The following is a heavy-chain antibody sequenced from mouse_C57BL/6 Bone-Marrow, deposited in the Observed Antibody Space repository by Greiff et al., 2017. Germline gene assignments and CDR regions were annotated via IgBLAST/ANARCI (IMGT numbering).Heavy chain of an antibody. Sequence: EVKLMESGGDLVKPGGSLKLSCAASGFTFSSYGMSWVRQTPDKRLEWVANISSGGSYTYYPDSVKGRFTISRDNAKNTLYLQMSSLKSEDTAMYYCARHVTGTYFDVWGTGTTVNVSS. CDR2: ISSGGSYT. V-gene: IGHV5-6*01. CDR3: ARHVTGTYFDV. CDR1: GFTFSSYG. D-gene: IGHD4-1*01. J-gene: IGHJ1*03.